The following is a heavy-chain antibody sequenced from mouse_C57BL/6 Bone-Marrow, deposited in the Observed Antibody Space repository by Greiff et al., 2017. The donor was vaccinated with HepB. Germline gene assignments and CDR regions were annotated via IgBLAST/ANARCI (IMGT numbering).Heavy chain of an antibody. CDR1: GYAFSSSW. D-gene: IGHD2-5*01. CDR3: ATAYYSNPFAY. J-gene: IGHJ3*01. V-gene: IGHV1-82*01. CDR2: IYPGDGDT. Sequence: QVQLKQSGPELVKPGASVKISCKASGYAFSSSWMNWVKQRPGKGLEWIGRIYPGDGDTNYNGKFKGKATLTADKSSSTAYMQLSSLTSEDSAVYFCATAYYSNPFAYWGQGTLVTVSA.